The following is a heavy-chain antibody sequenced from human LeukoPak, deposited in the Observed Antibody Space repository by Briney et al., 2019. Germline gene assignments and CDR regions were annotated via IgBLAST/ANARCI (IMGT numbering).Heavy chain of an antibody. CDR2: MSATTIYT. J-gene: IGHJ4*02. CDR3: ARIGLGRDAYNSFDF. V-gene: IGHV3-21*01. Sequence: RSLRLSCTPSGFTFSNEDMTWVRRAAGHGLEWVTSMSATTIYTFSAYSVRGRFTISRDNVESSLYLQMNNLRGEDTGVYLCARIGLGRDAYNSFDFWGQGTLVTVSS. CDR1: GFTFSNED. D-gene: IGHD5-24*01.